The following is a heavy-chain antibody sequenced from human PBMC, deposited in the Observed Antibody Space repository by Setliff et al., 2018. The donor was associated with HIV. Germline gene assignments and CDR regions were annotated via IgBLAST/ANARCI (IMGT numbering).Heavy chain of an antibody. CDR3: ARNRVPSSL. CDR1: GGSMSSYY. Sequence: PSETLSLTCTVSGGSMSSYYWGWIRQPPGKGLEWIGSIYYTGSTDYNPSLMSRVTISLDTPKNQFSLKLNSVIAADTAVYYCARNRVPSSLWGQGTLVTVS. J-gene: IGHJ4*02. V-gene: IGHV4-59*01. CDR2: IYYTGST. D-gene: IGHD3-10*01.